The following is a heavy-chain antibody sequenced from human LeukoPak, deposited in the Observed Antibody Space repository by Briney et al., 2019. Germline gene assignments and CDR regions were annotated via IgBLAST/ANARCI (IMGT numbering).Heavy chain of an antibody. CDR2: VHHNAGA. V-gene: IGHV4-38-2*02. CDR3: ARDPRWLTPDCTSTSCYENYFAP. Sequence: PPETLSLTCAVSGYSISSGYQWAWIRQPPGRGLEWIGSVHHNAGAHYNPSLRSRVTISADASKNHFSLKLSSVTVADTAVYFCARDPRWLTPDCTSTSCYENYFAPWGQGTLVTVSS. CDR1: GYSISSGYQ. D-gene: IGHD2-2*01. J-gene: IGHJ5*02.